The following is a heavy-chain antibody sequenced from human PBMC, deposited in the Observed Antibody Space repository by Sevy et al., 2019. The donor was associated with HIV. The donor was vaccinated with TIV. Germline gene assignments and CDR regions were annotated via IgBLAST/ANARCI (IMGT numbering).Heavy chain of an antibody. V-gene: IGHV3-23*01. CDR3: AREGCTQPHDY. J-gene: IGHJ4*02. Sequence: GGYLRLSCAASGFTFAKYSMIWVRQAPGKGLEWVSTFSFGCGRINYADSVKGRFTISRDDSKNTLFLQMNSLRAEDTATYFCAREGCTQPHDYWGQGTLVTVSS. CDR2: FSFGCGRI. D-gene: IGHD2-8*01. CDR1: GFTFAKYS.